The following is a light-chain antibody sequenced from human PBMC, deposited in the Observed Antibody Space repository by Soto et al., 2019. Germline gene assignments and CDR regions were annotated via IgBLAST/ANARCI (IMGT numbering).Light chain of an antibody. CDR3: CSFTSSTTVI. J-gene: IGLJ2*01. CDR2: EVS. CDR1: SSDVGAYNY. Sequence: QSALTQPASVSGSPGQSITISCTGTSSDVGAYNYVSWYQHHPGKAPKLVIYEVSNRPSGVSNRFSGSKSGNTASLTISGLQAEDEADYYCCSFTSSTTVIFGGGTKLTVL. V-gene: IGLV2-14*01.